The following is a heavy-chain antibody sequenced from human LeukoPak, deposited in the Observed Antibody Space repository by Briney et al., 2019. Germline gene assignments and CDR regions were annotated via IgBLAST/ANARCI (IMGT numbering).Heavy chain of an antibody. V-gene: IGHV1-8*01. CDR2: MNPNSGNT. Sequence: ASVTVSFKASGYTFTSYDINWVRQAAGQGLEWMGWMNPNSGNTGYAQKFQGRVTMTRNTSISTAYMELSSLRSEDTAVYYCARQATVVTPARRGKIWFDPWGQGTLVTVSS. D-gene: IGHD4-23*01. CDR1: GYTFTSYD. J-gene: IGHJ5*02. CDR3: ARQATVVTPARRGKIWFDP.